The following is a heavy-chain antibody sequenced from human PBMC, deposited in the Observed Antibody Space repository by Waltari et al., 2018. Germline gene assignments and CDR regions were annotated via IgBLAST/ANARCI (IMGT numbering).Heavy chain of an antibody. CDR1: AFTFRSSV. CDR2: ISYNERNI. CDR3: ARDYCDRTNCHGMDV. Sequence: QVQLVASGGGVVQPGRSLRLSCAASAFTFRSSVMHWVRQAPGKGLEWVAVISYNERNIYYVDSVKGRFIISRDNSRKMLYLQMNSLRTDDTAVYYCARDYCDRTNCHGMDVWGQGTTVTVSS. J-gene: IGHJ6*02. D-gene: IGHD3-22*01. V-gene: IGHV3-30*04.